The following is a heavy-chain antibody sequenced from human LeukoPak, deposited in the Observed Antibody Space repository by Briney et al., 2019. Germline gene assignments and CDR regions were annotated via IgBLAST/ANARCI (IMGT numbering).Heavy chain of an antibody. Sequence: PGGSLRLSCAASGFTFSSYSMNWVRQAPGKGLEWVSSISSSSSYIYYADSVKGRFTISRDNAKNSLYLQMNSLRAEDTAVYYCARALRDGYNGGKRVHVIWGQGTPVTVSS. CDR1: GFTFSSYS. CDR3: ARALRDGYNGGKRVHVI. V-gene: IGHV3-21*01. CDR2: ISSSSSYI. J-gene: IGHJ4*02. D-gene: IGHD5-24*01.